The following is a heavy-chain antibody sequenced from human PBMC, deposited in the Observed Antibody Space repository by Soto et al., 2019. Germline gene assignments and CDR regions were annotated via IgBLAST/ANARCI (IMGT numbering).Heavy chain of an antibody. D-gene: IGHD3-22*01. Sequence: GASLKISCRGSGYSFAGYWITWVRQKPGKGLEWMGRIDPSDSQTYYSPSFRGHVTISVTKSITTVFLQWSSLRASDTAMYYCARQIYDSDTGPNFQYYFDSWGQGTPVTVSS. CDR3: ARQIYDSDTGPNFQYYFDS. CDR2: IDPSDSQT. J-gene: IGHJ4*02. CDR1: GYSFAGYW. V-gene: IGHV5-10-1*01.